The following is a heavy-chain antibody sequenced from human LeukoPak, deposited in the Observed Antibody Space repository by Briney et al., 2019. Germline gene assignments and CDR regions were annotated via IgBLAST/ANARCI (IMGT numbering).Heavy chain of an antibody. CDR3: ARGAVYYDYVWGSYRYSPPFDY. V-gene: IGHV3-74*01. CDR1: GFTFSSYW. J-gene: IGHJ4*02. D-gene: IGHD3-16*02. Sequence: PGGPLRLSCAASGFTFSSYWMHWVRQAPGKGLVWVSRINSDGSSTSYADSVKGRFIISRDNAKNTLYLQMNSLRAEDTAVYYCARGAVYYDYVWGSYRYSPPFDYWGQGTLVTVSS. CDR2: INSDGSST.